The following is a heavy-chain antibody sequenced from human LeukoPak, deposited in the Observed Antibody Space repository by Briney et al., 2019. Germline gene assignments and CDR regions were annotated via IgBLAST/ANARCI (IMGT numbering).Heavy chain of an antibody. V-gene: IGHV3-49*04. CDR2: IRSKAYGGTT. D-gene: IGHD3-3*01. Sequence: GGSLRLSCTASGFTFGDYAMSWVRQAPGKGLEWVGFIRSKAYGGTTEYAASVKGRFTISRDDSKSIAYLQMNSLKTEDTAVYYCTRDLGGFWSGYFDYWGQGTLVTVSS. CDR1: GFTFGDYA. CDR3: TRDLGGFWSGYFDY. J-gene: IGHJ4*02.